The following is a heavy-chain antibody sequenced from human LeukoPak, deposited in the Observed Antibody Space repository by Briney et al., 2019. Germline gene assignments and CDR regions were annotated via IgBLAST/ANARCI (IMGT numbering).Heavy chain of an antibody. Sequence: PGGSLRLSCAASGFTFSSYAMHWVRQAPGKGLEWVAVISYDGSNKYYADSVKGRFTISRDNSKNTLYLQMNSLRAEDTAVYYCANLGVMVYANHNWFDPWGQGTLVTVSS. V-gene: IGHV3-30*04. CDR3: ANLGVMVYANHNWFDP. D-gene: IGHD2-8*01. CDR2: ISYDGSNK. CDR1: GFTFSSYA. J-gene: IGHJ5*02.